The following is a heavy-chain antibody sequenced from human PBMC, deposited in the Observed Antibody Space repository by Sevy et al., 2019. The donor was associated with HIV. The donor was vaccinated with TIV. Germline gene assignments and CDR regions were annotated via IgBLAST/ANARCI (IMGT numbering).Heavy chain of an antibody. V-gene: IGHV3-74*01. D-gene: IGHD6-13*01. CDR1: GFTFSSYW. CDR2: ANSDVSST. J-gene: IGHJ4*02. Sequence: GGSLRLSCAASGFTFSSYWMHWVRQAPGKGLVWVSRANSDVSSTSYADSVKGRFTISRDNAKNTLYLEMNSLRAEDTAVYYCARGAAAGTFDYWGQGTLVTVSS. CDR3: ARGAAAGTFDY.